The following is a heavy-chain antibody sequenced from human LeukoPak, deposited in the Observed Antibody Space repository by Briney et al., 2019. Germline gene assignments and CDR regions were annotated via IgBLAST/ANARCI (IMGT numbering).Heavy chain of an antibody. CDR3: ARDYYYGMDV. CDR2: ISYDGSNK. V-gene: IGHV3-30-3*01. CDR1: GFTCSSYA. Sequence: SGGSLRLSCAASGFTCSSYAMHWVRQAPGKGLEWVAVISYDGSNKYYADSVKGRFTISRDNSKNTLYLKMNRLRAEDTAVYYCARDYYYGMDVWGQGTTVTVSS. J-gene: IGHJ6*02.